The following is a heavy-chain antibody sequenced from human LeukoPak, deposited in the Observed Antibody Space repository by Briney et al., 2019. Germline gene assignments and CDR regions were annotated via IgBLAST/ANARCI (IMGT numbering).Heavy chain of an antibody. CDR1: GYSFTGYH. J-gene: IGHJ3*01. V-gene: IGHV1-2*02. D-gene: IGHD3-3*01. Sequence: ASVKVSCKAFGYSFTGYHLHWVRQAPRQGLEWMGWVNPKTDGTNYARKFQGRATMTRDTSINTVNVKLSRLTTDDTAVYYCAREFSSKLEWLAYVTGDGAFYGWGQATMITAS. CDR2: VNPKTDGT. CDR3: AREFSSKLEWLAYVTGDGAFYG.